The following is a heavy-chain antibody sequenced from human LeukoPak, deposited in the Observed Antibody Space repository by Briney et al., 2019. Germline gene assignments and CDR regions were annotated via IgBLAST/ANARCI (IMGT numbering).Heavy chain of an antibody. CDR2: INHSGST. D-gene: IGHD2-2*01. V-gene: IGHV4-34*01. CDR3: ARERYRSSTSCRQYKYYYYYYYMDV. Sequence: SETLSLTCAVYGGSFSGYYWSWIRQPPGKGLEWIGEINHSGSTNYNPSLKSRVTISVDTSKNRFSLKLSSVTAADTAVYYCARERYRSSTSCRQYKYYYYYYYMDVWGKGTTVTVSS. J-gene: IGHJ6*03. CDR1: GGSFSGYY.